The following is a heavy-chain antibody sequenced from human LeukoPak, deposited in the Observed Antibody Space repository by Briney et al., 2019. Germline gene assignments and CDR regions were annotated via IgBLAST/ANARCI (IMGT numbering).Heavy chain of an antibody. CDR2: IYCSGST. D-gene: IGHD5-18*01. CDR3: ARTTSTEYSHDY. V-gene: IGHV4-61*01. J-gene: IGHJ4*02. Sequence: SETLSLTCTVSGGSVSSGSYYWSWIRQPPGKGLEWIGYIYCSGSTNYNPSLKSRVTISVDTSKNQFSLKLSSVTAADTAVYYCARTTSTEYSHDYWGQGTLVTVSS. CDR1: GGSVSSGSYY.